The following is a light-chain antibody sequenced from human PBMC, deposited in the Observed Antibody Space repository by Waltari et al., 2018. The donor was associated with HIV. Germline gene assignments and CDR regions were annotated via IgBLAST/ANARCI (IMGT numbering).Light chain of an antibody. CDR2: DVS. V-gene: IGLV2-11*01. CDR1: SRDVGAYYF. CDR3: CSYAGTFRV. J-gene: IGLJ3*02. Sequence: QSALAQPSSVSGSPGQSVTISCTGTSRDVGAYYFVSWYQQHPGIAPKLIIYDVSKRPSGVPDRFSGSKSGSTASLTISGLQAEDEADYHCCSYAGTFRVFGGGTKLTVL.